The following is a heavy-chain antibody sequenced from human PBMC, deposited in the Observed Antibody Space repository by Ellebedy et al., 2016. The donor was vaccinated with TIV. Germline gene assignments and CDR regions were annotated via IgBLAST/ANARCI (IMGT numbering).Heavy chain of an antibody. J-gene: IGHJ5*02. D-gene: IGHD6-19*01. V-gene: IGHV4-39*01. Sequence: MPSETLSLTCTVSGGSISGNSYYWGWIRQSPGKGLKWIGSINYHGSTYYNPSLRSRVTIDVDPSKNPFSLKVTSVTAADTAVYYCARHQPPYSSGRTTDWFDPWGQGALVTVSS. CDR3: ARHQPPYSSGRTTDWFDP. CDR2: INYHGST. CDR1: GGSISGNSYY.